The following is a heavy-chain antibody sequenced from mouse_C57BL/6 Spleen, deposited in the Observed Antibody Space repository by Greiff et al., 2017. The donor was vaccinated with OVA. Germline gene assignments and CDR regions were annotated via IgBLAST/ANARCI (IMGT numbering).Heavy chain of an antibody. J-gene: IGHJ4*01. CDR1: GYTFTDYY. CDR2: INPNNGGT. CDR3: ATTVVAPNAMDY. D-gene: IGHD1-1*01. V-gene: IGHV1-26*01. Sequence: VQLQQSGPELVKPGASVKISCKASGYTFTDYYMNWVKQSHGKSLEWIGDINPNNGGTSYNQKFKGKATLTVDKSSSTAYMELRSLTSEDSAVYYCATTVVAPNAMDYWGQGTSVTVSS.